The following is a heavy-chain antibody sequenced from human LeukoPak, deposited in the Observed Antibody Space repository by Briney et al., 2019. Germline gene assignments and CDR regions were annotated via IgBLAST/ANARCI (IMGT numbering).Heavy chain of an antibody. CDR1: ADSISSNNW. CDR3: TRAPPYGSGWSKGVLDY. J-gene: IGHJ4*02. Sequence: PSGTLSLTCAVSADSISSNNWWSWVRQPPGKGLEWIGEIYHSGITNYNPSLKSRVTISVDKSKNHFSLKVNSVTAADTAVYYCTRAPPYGSGWSKGVLDYWGQGTLVTVSS. CDR2: IYHSGIT. V-gene: IGHV4-4*02. D-gene: IGHD6-19*01.